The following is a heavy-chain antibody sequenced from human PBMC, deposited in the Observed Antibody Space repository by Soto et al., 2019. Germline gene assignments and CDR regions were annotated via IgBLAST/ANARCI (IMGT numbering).Heavy chain of an antibody. CDR1: GYTFTSYD. D-gene: IGHD3-16*01. Sequence: ASVKVSCKAPGYTFTSYDINWVRQATGQGLEWMGWMNPNSGNTGYAQKFQGRVTMTRNTSISTAYMELSSLRSEDTAVYYCARGVGGSSQYYYYMDVWGKGTTVTVSS. V-gene: IGHV1-8*01. CDR2: MNPNSGNT. CDR3: ARGVGGSSQYYYYMDV. J-gene: IGHJ6*03.